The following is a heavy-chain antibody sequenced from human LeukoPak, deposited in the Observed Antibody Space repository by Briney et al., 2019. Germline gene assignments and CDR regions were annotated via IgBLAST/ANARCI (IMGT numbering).Heavy chain of an antibody. J-gene: IGHJ4*02. CDR2: MNPNSGNT. D-gene: IGHD6-6*01. CDR3: AGAYSSSSGIDY. CDR1: GYTFTSYD. Sequence: ASVKVSCKASGYTFTSYDINWVRQAPGQGLEWMGWMNPNSGNTGYAQKFQGRVTMTRNTSISTAYMELSSLRSEDTAVYYCAGAYSSSSGIDYWGQGTLVTVSS. V-gene: IGHV1-8*01.